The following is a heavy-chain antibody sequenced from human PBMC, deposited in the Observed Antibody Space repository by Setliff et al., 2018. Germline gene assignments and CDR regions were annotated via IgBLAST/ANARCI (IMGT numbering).Heavy chain of an antibody. Sequence: SETLSLTCTVSGASVKSHYWSWLRQAPGKGLEWVGFIFYSGDTNSNPSLKSRFTMSVDMSKNQFSLQLNSVTAADTAIYFCARDRSYYASGSFTKWFDFWGQGVLVTVSS. CDR2: IFYSGDT. V-gene: IGHV4-59*02. D-gene: IGHD3-10*01. CDR3: ARDRSYYASGSFTKWFDF. J-gene: IGHJ4*02. CDR1: GASVKSHY.